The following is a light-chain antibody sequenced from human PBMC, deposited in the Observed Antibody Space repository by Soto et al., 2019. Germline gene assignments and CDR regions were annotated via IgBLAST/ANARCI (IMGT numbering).Light chain of an antibody. CDR1: QSVDKW. J-gene: IGKJ1*01. CDR2: KAS. Sequence: DIQMTQSPSTLSASVGDTVTITCRASQSVDKWLAWYQQKPGRAPKLLIYKASTLEGGVPSRFGVSVSGTEFTLPISNLQPDDFATYYCQQYDTSSRAFGQGTTVEVK. CDR3: QQYDTSSRA. V-gene: IGKV1-5*03.